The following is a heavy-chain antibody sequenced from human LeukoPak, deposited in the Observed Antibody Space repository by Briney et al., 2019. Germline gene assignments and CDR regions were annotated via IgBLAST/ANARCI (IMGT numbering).Heavy chain of an antibody. CDR1: GDSISSSHW. Sequence: SETLSLTCAVSGDSISSSHWWSWVRQPPGKGLEWIGEVYHSGSTNCNPSLKSRVTISVDKSKNQFSLKLSSVTAADTAVYYCARDHVRFIRRRNNVFDIWGQGTMVTVSS. D-gene: IGHD1-14*01. V-gene: IGHV4-4*02. CDR2: VYHSGST. CDR3: ARDHVRFIRRRNNVFDI. J-gene: IGHJ3*02.